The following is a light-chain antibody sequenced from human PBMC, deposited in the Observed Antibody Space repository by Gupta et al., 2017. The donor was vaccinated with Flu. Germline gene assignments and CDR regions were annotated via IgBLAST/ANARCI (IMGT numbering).Light chain of an antibody. Sequence: GKRATRSCRASQRVGTSLAWYQQRPGQAPRLLIYDASNRATAIPARFLGGGSGTDFTLTISSLEPEDFAVYYCQQRTNWRWTFGQGTKVEIK. J-gene: IGKJ1*01. CDR1: QRVGTS. V-gene: IGKV3-11*01. CDR2: DAS. CDR3: QQRTNWRWT.